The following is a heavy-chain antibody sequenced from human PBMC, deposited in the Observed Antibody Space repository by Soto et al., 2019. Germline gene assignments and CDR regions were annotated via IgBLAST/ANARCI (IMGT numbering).Heavy chain of an antibody. V-gene: IGHV4-39*01. CDR3: ANTIAYCGGDCYAFDY. CDR1: GGSISSSSYY. Sequence: SETLSLTCTVSGGSISSSSYYWGWIRQPPGKGLEWIGSIYYSGRTYYNPSLKSRVTISVDTSKNQFSLKLSSVTAADTAVYYCANTIAYCGGDCYAFDYWGQRTLVTVSS. J-gene: IGHJ4*02. D-gene: IGHD2-21*02. CDR2: IYYSGRT.